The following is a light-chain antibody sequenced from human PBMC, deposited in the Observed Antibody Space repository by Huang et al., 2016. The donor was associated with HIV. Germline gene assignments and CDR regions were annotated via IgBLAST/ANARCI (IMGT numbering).Light chain of an antibody. Sequence: EIVMTQSPATLSLSPGERATLSCRASQSVNSKFAWYQQKPGQAPRLLIYGASTRATGVPGRFSGSGCGTEFTLTISSLQSEDFAVYYCQQYSKWPPNTFGQGTKLESK. J-gene: IGKJ2*01. CDR2: GAS. V-gene: IGKV3-15*01. CDR3: QQYSKWPPNT. CDR1: QSVNSK.